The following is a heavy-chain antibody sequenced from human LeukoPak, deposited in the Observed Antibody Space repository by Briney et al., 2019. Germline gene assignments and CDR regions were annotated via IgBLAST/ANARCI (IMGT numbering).Heavy chain of an antibody. CDR1: GFTFSSYG. CDR3: AKDRYYDSSGYPYYYVWTS. J-gene: IGHJ6*02. Sequence: PGGSLRLSCAASGFTFSSYGMHWVRQAPGKGLEWVAVISYDGSNKYYADSVKGRFTISRDNSKNTLYLQMNSLRAQDTAVYYCAKDRYYDSSGYPYYYVWTSGAKGPRSPSP. CDR2: ISYDGSNK. V-gene: IGHV3-30*18. D-gene: IGHD3-22*01.